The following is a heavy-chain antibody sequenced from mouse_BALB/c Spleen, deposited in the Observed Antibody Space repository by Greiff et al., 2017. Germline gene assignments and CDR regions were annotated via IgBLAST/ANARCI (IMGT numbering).Heavy chain of an antibody. CDR1: GYTFTSYW. D-gene: IGHD2-14*01. Sequence: VQLQQPGAELVKPGAPVKLSCKASGYTFTSYWMNWVKQRPGRGLEWIGRIDPSDSETHYNQKFKDKATLTVDKSSSTAYIQLSSLTSEDSAVYYSANGYPRFAYWGQGTLVNVSA. V-gene: IGHV1-69*02. CDR2: IDPSDSET. J-gene: IGHJ3*01. CDR3: ANGYPRFAY.